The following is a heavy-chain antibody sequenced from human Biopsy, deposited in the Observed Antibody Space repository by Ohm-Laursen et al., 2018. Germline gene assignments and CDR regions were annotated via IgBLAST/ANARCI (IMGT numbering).Heavy chain of an antibody. CDR3: GRAVRNQLLTNP. CDR1: GYTFTSYD. D-gene: IGHD1-7*01. CDR2: LNPVSGNS. Sequence: ASVKVSCKASGYTFTSYDITWVRQASGQGPEWIGWLNPVSGNSNFGQKFRGRVTVTSDTSISTAYMELSGLTSDDTATYYCGRAVRNQLLTNPWGQGTLVTVTS. J-gene: IGHJ5*02. V-gene: IGHV1-8*01.